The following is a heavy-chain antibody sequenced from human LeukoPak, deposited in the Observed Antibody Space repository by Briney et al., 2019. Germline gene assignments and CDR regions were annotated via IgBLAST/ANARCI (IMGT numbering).Heavy chain of an antibody. CDR2: ISAYNGNT. D-gene: IGHD3-9*01. J-gene: IGHJ6*02. Sequence: ASVKVSCKASGYTFTSYDINWVRQATGQGLEWMGWISAYNGNTNYAQKLQGRVTMTTDTSTSTAYMELRSLRSDDTAVYYCARETPEGAGVLRYFDWLSHYYYGMDVWGQGTTVTVSS. V-gene: IGHV1-18*01. CDR3: ARETPEGAGVLRYFDWLSHYYYGMDV. CDR1: GYTFTSYD.